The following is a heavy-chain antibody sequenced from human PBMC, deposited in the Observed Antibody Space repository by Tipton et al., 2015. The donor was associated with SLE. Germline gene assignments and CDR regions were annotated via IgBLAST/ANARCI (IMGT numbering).Heavy chain of an antibody. CDR1: GGSISSSSYY. Sequence: TLSLTCTVSGGSISSSSYYWGWFRQPPGKGLEWIGSIYYSGSTYYNPSLKSRVTISVDTSKNQFSLKLSSVTAADTAVYYCARVPLDYWGQGTLVTVSS. D-gene: IGHD1-1*01. V-gene: IGHV4-39*01. CDR3: ARVPLDY. J-gene: IGHJ4*02. CDR2: IYYSGST.